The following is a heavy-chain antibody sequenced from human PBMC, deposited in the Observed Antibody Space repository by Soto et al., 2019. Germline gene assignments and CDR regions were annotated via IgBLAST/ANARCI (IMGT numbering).Heavy chain of an antibody. CDR2: ISGSGGST. Sequence: GGSLRLSCAASGFTFSSYAMSWVRQAPGKGLEWVSAISGSGGSTYYADSVKGRFTISRDNSKNTLYLQMNSLRAEDTAVYYCAKDGSGSYYTYYYYYMDVWGKGTTVTVSS. CDR3: AKDGSGSYYTYYYYYMDV. CDR1: GFTFSSYA. J-gene: IGHJ6*03. V-gene: IGHV3-23*01. D-gene: IGHD3-10*01.